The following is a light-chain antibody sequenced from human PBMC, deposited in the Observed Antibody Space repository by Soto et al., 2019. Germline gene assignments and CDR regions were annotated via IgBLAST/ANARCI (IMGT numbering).Light chain of an antibody. CDR3: SSYTSSRTLV. Sequence: HSVLTQPASVSGSPGQSITISCTGTSSDVGGYNYVSWYQHHPGKAPKLMIYEVSNRPSGVSDRFSGSKSGNTASLTISGLQAEDEADYHCSSYTSSRTLVFGTGTKVTVL. V-gene: IGLV2-14*01. CDR1: SSDVGGYNY. CDR2: EVS. J-gene: IGLJ1*01.